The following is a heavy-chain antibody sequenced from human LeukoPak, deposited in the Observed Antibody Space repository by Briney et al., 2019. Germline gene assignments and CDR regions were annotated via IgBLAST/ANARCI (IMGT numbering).Heavy chain of an antibody. CDR2: IKGKTDGGTT. J-gene: IGHJ4*02. V-gene: IGHV3-15*01. D-gene: IGHD3-22*01. CDR1: GFTFSNAW. CDR3: TTDEYYYDSSGSHPIDY. Sequence: GGSLRLSCAASGFTFSNAWMSWVRQAPGKGLEWVGRIKGKTDGGTTDYAAPVKGRFTISRDDSKNTLYLQMNSLKTEDTAVYYCTTDEYYYDSSGSHPIDYWGQGTLVTVSS.